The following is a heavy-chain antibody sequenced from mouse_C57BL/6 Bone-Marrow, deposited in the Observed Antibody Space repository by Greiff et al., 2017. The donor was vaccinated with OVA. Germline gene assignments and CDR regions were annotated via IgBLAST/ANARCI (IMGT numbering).Heavy chain of an antibody. V-gene: IGHV1-72*01. CDR2: IDPNSGGT. Sequence: QVQLQQPGAELVKPGASVKLSCKASGYTFTSYWMHWVKQRPGRGLEWIGRIDPNSGGTKYNEKFKSKATLTVDKPSSTAYMQLSSLTSEDSAVYYCARSLDSSGYPFAYWGQGTLVTVSA. J-gene: IGHJ3*01. CDR3: ARSLDSSGYPFAY. D-gene: IGHD3-2*02. CDR1: GYTFTSYW.